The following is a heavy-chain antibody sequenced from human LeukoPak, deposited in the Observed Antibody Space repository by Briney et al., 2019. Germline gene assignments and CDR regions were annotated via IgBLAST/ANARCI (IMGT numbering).Heavy chain of an antibody. V-gene: IGHV1-8*01. CDR1: GYTFTSYD. D-gene: IGHD6-13*01. Sequence: ASVKVSCKASGYTFTSYDINWVRQATGQGLEWMGWMNPNSGNTGYAQKFQGRVTMTRNTSISTAYMELSSLRSEDTALYYCAKDVTYSSSWPLFDYWGQGTLVTVSS. J-gene: IGHJ4*02. CDR3: AKDVTYSSSWPLFDY. CDR2: MNPNSGNT.